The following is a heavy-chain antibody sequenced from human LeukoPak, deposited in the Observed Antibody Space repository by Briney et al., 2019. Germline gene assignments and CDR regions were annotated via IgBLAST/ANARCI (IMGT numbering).Heavy chain of an antibody. CDR1: GFTFSYYA. D-gene: IGHD2-21*01. J-gene: IGHJ4*02. CDR2: IWRDGNNK. CDR3: VKDLRDMWTFDY. Sequence: GGSLRLSCAASGFTFSYYAMHWVHQGPGNGLEWVAVIWRDGNNKYYADSVKGRFTISRDNARSILYLQMSSLRAEDTAVYYCVKDLRDMWTFDYWGQGTLVTVSS. V-gene: IGHV3-33*06.